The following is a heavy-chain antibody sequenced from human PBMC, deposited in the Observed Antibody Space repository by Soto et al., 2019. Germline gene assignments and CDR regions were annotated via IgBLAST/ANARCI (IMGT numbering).Heavy chain of an antibody. CDR3: ARTVEESSGWYPYFDY. J-gene: IGHJ4*02. Sequence: GASVKVSCKASGYTFSSNTISWVRQATGQGLEWMGRIIPILGIANYAQKFQGRVTITADKSTSTAYMELSSLRSEDTAVYYCARTVEESSGWYPYFDYWGQGTLVTVSS. CDR1: GYTFSSNT. V-gene: IGHV1-69*02. CDR2: IIPILGIA. D-gene: IGHD6-19*01.